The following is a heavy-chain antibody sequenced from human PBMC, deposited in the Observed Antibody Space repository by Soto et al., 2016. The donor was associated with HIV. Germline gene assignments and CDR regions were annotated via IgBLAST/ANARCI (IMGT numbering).Heavy chain of an antibody. D-gene: IGHD1-1*01. Sequence: QVQLVQSGAEVKKPGASMKLSCKTSGYTFIDYYMHWVRQAPGQGLEWMGWINPKSGGTNYAQKFQGRVIMTRDTSLNTAYMELSRLRSDDTAVYYCTRGTEIWGQGTMVTVSS. CDR3: TRGTEI. V-gene: IGHV1-2*02. J-gene: IGHJ3*02. CDR1: GYTFIDYY. CDR2: INPKSGGT.